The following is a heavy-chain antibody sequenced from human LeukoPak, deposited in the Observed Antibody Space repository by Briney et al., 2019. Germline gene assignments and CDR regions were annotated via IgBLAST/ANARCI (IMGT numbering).Heavy chain of an antibody. J-gene: IGHJ4*02. Sequence: ASVKVSCKASGGTFSSYAISWVRQAPGQGLEWMGGIIPIFGTANYAQKFQGRVTITADESTSTAYMELSSLRSEDTAVYYCARDRGYCSSTSCYASFDYWGQGTLVTVSS. V-gene: IGHV1-69*13. CDR1: GGTFSSYA. CDR2: IIPIFGTA. D-gene: IGHD2-2*01. CDR3: ARDRGYCSSTSCYASFDY.